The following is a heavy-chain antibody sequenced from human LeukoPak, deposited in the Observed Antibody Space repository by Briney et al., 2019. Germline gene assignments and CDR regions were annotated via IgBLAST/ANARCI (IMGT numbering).Heavy chain of an antibody. CDR2: IGTAGDT. CDR3: ARGSVHSSMVRGVTPFDY. Sequence: GGSLRLSCAASGFTFSSYDMHWVRQATGKGLEWVSAIGTAGDTCYPGSVKGRFTISRENAKNSLYLQMNSLRAGDTAVYYCARGSVHSSMVRGVTPFDYWGQGTLVTVSS. V-gene: IGHV3-13*01. CDR1: GFTFSSYD. D-gene: IGHD3-10*01. J-gene: IGHJ4*02.